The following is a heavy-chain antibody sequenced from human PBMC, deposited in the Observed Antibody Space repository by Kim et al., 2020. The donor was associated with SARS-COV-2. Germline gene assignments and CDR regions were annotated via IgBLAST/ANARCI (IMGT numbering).Heavy chain of an antibody. CDR2: ISSSSSYI. V-gene: IGHV3-21*01. J-gene: IGHJ4*02. CDR1: GFTFSSYS. D-gene: IGHD3-3*01. CDR3: ARDPLIYYDFWSDADY. Sequence: GGSLRLSCAASGFTFSSYSMNWVRQAPGKGLEWVSSISSSSSYIYYADSVKGRFTISRDNAKNSLYLQMNSLRAEDTAVYYCARDPLIYYDFWSDADYWGQGTLVTVSS.